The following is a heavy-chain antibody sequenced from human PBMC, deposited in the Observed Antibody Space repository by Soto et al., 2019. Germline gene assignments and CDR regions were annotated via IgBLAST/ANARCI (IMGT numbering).Heavy chain of an antibody. Sequence: QVQLQESGPGLVKPSETLSLTCTVSGGSISSYYWSWIRQPPGKGLEWIGYIYYSGSTNYNPSLTSRVTISVDTSKNPFSRKRSSVTAADAAVYYCARGVVVTRGGAFDIWGQGTMVTVSS. D-gene: IGHD2-21*02. V-gene: IGHV4-59*01. J-gene: IGHJ3*02. CDR2: IYYSGST. CDR3: ARGVVVTRGGAFDI. CDR1: GGSISSYY.